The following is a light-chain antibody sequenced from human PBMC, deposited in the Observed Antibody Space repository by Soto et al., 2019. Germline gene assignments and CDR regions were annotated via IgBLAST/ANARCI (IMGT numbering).Light chain of an antibody. V-gene: IGKV3-20*01. CDR2: GAS. CDR3: QHYGTSAL. CDR1: QSVSSSY. J-gene: IGKJ3*01. Sequence: EIVLTQSPGTLSLSQGERATLSCRASQSVSSSYLAWYQQKPGQAPRLLIYGASSRATGIPDRFSVSGSGTDFTLTISRLEPEDFAVYYCQHYGTSALFGPGTKVDIK.